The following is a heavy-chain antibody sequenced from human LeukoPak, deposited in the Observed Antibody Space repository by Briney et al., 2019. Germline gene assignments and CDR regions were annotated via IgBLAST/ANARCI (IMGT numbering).Heavy chain of an antibody. Sequence: PSETLSLTCTVSCGSISSYYWSWIRQPPGKGLEWVGYIYYSGSTNYNPSLKSRVTISVDTSKNQFSLKLSSVTAADTAVYYCARSYYDFWSGPFDYWGQGTLVTVSS. CDR1: CGSISSYY. CDR2: IYYSGST. D-gene: IGHD3-3*01. CDR3: ARSYYDFWSGPFDY. V-gene: IGHV4-59*01. J-gene: IGHJ4*02.